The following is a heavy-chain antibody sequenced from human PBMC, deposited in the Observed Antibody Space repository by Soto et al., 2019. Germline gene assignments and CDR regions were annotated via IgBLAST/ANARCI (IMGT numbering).Heavy chain of an antibody. J-gene: IGHJ4*02. CDR2: ISSSSSYT. V-gene: IGHV3-11*05. D-gene: IGHD6-19*01. CDR1: GFTFSDYY. CDR3: ARDLGVIAVAGTDY. Sequence: QVPLVESGGGLVKPGGSLRLSCAASGFTFSDYYMSWIRQAPGKGLEWVSYISSSSSYTNYADSVKGRFTISRDNAKNSLYLQMNSLRAEDTAVYYCARDLGVIAVAGTDYWGQGTLVTVSS.